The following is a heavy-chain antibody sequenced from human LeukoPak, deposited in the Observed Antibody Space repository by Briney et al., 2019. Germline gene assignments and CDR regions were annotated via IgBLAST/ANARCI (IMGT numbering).Heavy chain of an antibody. CDR2: IKQDGTEK. Sequence: GGSLRLSCAGSEFTFSSSWMNWVRQAPGKGLEWVANIKQDGTEKYYVDSVKGRFTISRDNAKNSLYLQMNSLRAEDTAVYYCAKDHTSSWLDYWGQGTLVTVS. D-gene: IGHD6-13*01. CDR1: EFTFSSSW. CDR3: AKDHTSSWLDY. V-gene: IGHV3-7*01. J-gene: IGHJ4*02.